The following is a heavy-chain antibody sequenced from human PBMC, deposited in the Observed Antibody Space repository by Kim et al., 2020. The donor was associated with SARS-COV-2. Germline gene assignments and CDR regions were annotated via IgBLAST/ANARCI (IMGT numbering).Heavy chain of an antibody. Sequence: RSALHSLRPPPRQRLEWMGRINAGNGNTKYSQKLHGRVTITRDTSASTAYMELSSLRSEDTAVYYCARGTRGIDYWGQGTLVTVSS. D-gene: IGHD3-16*01. J-gene: IGHJ4*02. CDR2: INAGNGNT. V-gene: IGHV1-3*01. CDR3: ARGTRGIDY. CDR1: RSA.